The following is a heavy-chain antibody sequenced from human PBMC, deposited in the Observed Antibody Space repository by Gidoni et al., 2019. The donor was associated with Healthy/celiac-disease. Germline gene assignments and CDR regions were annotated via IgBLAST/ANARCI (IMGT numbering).Heavy chain of an antibody. CDR1: GFTFSSYS. Sequence: EVQLVESGGGLVKPGGSLRLSCAASGFTFSSYSMNWVRQAPGKGLEWVSSISSSSSYIYYADSVKGRFTISRDNAKNSLYLQMNSLRAEDTAVYYCARDGYSYGWVSYYFDYWGQGTLVTVSS. J-gene: IGHJ4*02. CDR2: ISSSSSYI. CDR3: ARDGYSYGWVSYYFDY. V-gene: IGHV3-21*01. D-gene: IGHD5-18*01.